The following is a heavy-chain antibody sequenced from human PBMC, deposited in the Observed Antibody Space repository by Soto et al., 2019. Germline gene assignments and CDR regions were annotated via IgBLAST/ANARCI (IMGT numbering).Heavy chain of an antibody. CDR1: GITSRSRA. D-gene: IGHD3-10*01. V-gene: IGHV3-23*01. CDR2: ISDSGGDT. Sequence: GGSLRLSCVASGITSRSRAMSWVRQAPGEGLEWVSIISDSGGDTKYADSVRGRFTISRDNSKNTLYLQMSSLRADDSAVYYCARGSKESYPGSRLFDFWGRGTLVTVSS. J-gene: IGHJ4*02. CDR3: ARGSKESYPGSRLFDF.